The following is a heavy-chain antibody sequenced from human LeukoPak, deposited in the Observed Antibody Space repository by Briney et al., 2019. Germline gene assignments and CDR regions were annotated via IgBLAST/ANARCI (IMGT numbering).Heavy chain of an antibody. Sequence: GGSLRLSCEASGFTFSGNWMSWVRQAPGKGLEWVASINPDGSQKFYVDSVKGRFTISRDNTKTPLYLQMNSLGAEDTAMYYCAKLLGMVTTYDYWGQGTRVTVSS. CDR1: GFTFSGNW. D-gene: IGHD1-26*01. V-gene: IGHV3-7*01. J-gene: IGHJ4*02. CDR2: INPDGSQK. CDR3: AKLLGMVTTYDY.